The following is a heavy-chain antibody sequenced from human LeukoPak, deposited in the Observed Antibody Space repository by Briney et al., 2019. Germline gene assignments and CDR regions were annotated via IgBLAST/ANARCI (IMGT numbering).Heavy chain of an antibody. CDR3: TTTIDDAFDI. D-gene: IGHD5-24*01. CDR2: ISAYNGNT. Sequence: ASVKVSCKASGHTFTSYGISWVRQAPGQGLEWMGWISAYNGNTNYAQKLQGRVTMTTDTSTSTAYMELRSLRSDDTAVYYCTTTIDDAFDIWGQGTMVTVSS. V-gene: IGHV1-18*01. J-gene: IGHJ3*02. CDR1: GHTFTSYG.